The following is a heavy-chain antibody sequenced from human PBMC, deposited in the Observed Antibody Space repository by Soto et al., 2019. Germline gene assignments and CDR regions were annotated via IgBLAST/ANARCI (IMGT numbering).Heavy chain of an antibody. Sequence: ASVKVSCKASGYTFTSYAMHWVRQAPGQRLEWMGWTNAGNGNTKYSQKFQGRVTITRDTSASTAYMELSSLRSEDTAVYYCARSDITMVRGRSYYYSGMDVWAKGTRVPVS. CDR3: ARSDITMVRGRSYYYSGMDV. V-gene: IGHV1-3*01. J-gene: IGHJ6*04. CDR2: TNAGNGNT. D-gene: IGHD3-10*01. CDR1: GYTFTSYA.